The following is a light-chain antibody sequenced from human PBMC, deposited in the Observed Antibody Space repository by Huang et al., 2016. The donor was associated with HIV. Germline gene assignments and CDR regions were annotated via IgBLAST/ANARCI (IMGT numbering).Light chain of an antibody. J-gene: IGKJ4*01. CDR3: QHYNNWPPLVT. Sequence: EMVMTQSPATLCVSPGERATVSCRASQSINSNLAWYQQKPGQAPRLLIYGASTRATGIPARFRGSGSGTEFTLTISSLQSEDFAFYYCQHYNNWPPLVTLGGGTKVEIK. CDR1: QSINSN. CDR2: GAS. V-gene: IGKV3-15*01.